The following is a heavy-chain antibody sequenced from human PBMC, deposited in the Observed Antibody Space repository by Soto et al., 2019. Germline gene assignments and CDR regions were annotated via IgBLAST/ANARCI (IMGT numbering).Heavy chain of an antibody. Sequence: EVHLLESGGCLVQPGGSLRLSCAASGFAFSDYAMTWVRQAPGKGLEWVSDISDGDGATHYADSVKGRFTISRDDSKNTLYLQMDSLRAEDAAIYYCVKGRTFFDFWGQGTLVTVSS. CDR1: GFAFSDYA. CDR2: ISDGDGAT. V-gene: IGHV3-23*01. J-gene: IGHJ4*02. D-gene: IGHD3-16*01. CDR3: VKGRTFFDF.